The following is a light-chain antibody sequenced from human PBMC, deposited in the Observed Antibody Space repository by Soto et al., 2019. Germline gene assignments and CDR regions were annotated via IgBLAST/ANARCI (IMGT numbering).Light chain of an antibody. V-gene: IGKV4-1*01. J-gene: IGKJ4*01. CDR2: WAS. CDR1: QSVLSMSNNKNY. Sequence: IVMTQSPASLAVSLGEGATINCKSSQSVLSMSNNKNYLAWFQQKPGQPPRALIDWASIRESGVPDRFSGSWSGTDFTLTISRLQAEDVAVYYCQQFYNSPITFGGGTKVDIK. CDR3: QQFYNSPIT.